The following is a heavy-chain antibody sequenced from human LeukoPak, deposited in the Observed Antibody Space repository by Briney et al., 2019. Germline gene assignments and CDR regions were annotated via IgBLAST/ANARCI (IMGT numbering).Heavy chain of an antibody. Sequence: GASVKVSCKASGYTFTVHYIHWVRQAPGQGPEWMGWINPNSGDANYPQKFQGRVTMTRDTSISTAYMKMSSLRSDDTAVYFCARDKGSGYLPFDFWGQGTLVTVSS. CDR1: GYTFTVHY. D-gene: IGHD5-18*01. CDR3: ARDKGSGYLPFDF. J-gene: IGHJ4*02. CDR2: INPNSGDA. V-gene: IGHV1-2*02.